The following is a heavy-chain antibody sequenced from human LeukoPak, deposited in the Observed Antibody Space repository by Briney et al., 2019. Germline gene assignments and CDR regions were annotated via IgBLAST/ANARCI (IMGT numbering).Heavy chain of an antibody. J-gene: IGHJ4*02. V-gene: IGHV3-53*01. CDR3: ARAYRQPRGGVDY. D-gene: IGHD1-26*01. CDR2: IYSGGST. Sequence: GGSLRLSCAASGFTVSSNYMSWVRQAPGKGLEWVSVIYSGGSTYYADSVKGRFTISRDNSKNTLYLQMNSLRAEDTAVYYCARAYRQPRGGVDYWGQGTLVTVSS. CDR1: GFTVSSNY.